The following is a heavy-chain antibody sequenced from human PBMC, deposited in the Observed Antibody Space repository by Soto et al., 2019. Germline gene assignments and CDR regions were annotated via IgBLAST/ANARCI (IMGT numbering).Heavy chain of an antibody. CDR1: GYTFTSYA. CDR2: INAGNGNT. V-gene: IGHV1-3*01. CDR3: ARASGYYFYDY. D-gene: IGHD3-3*01. J-gene: IGHJ4*02. Sequence: QVQLVQSGAEVKKPGASVKVSCKTSGYTFTSYAMHWVRQAPGQRLEWMGWINAGNGNTKYSQKFQGRVTITRDTSASTAYMELSSLRSEDTAVYYCARASGYYFYDYWGQGTLVTVSS.